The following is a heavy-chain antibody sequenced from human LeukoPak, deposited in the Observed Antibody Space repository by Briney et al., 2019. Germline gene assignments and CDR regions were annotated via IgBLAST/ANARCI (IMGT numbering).Heavy chain of an antibody. CDR3: ARDGFSIVGATTGGTDDAFDI. Sequence: SETLSLTCTVSGGSISSYYWSWIRQPAGKGLEWIGRIYTSGSINYNPSLKSRVTMSVDTSKNQFSLKLSSVTAADTAVYYCARDGFSIVGATTGGTDDAFDIWGQGTMVTVSS. CDR2: IYTSGSI. CDR1: GGSISSYY. D-gene: IGHD1-26*01. J-gene: IGHJ3*02. V-gene: IGHV4-4*07.